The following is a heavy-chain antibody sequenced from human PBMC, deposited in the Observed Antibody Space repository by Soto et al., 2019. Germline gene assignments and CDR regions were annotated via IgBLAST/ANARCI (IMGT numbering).Heavy chain of an antibody. CDR2: IYYSGST. V-gene: IGHV4-59*01. CDR1: GGPISSYY. J-gene: IGHJ4*02. Sequence: SETLSLTCTVSGGPISSYYWSWIRQPPGKGLEWIGYIYYSGSTNYNPSLKSRVTISVDTSKNQFSLKLSSVTAADTAVYYCAGSRGPAAVDYWGQGTLVTVSS. CDR3: AGSRGPAAVDY. D-gene: IGHD2-2*01.